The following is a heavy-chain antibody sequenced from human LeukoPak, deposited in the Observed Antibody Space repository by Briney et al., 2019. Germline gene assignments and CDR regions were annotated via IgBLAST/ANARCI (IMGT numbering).Heavy chain of an antibody. Sequence: ASVKVSCKASGYTFTGHYLHWVRQAPGQGPEWMGWINIGSGDTNYAQKLQGRVTMTRDTSITTAYVEVTRLTSDDTAVYYCAKDRSTYYDSCLDYWGQGTLVTVSS. CDR3: AKDRSTYYDSCLDY. J-gene: IGHJ4*02. D-gene: IGHD3-22*01. V-gene: IGHV1-2*02. CDR1: GYTFTGHY. CDR2: INIGSGDT.